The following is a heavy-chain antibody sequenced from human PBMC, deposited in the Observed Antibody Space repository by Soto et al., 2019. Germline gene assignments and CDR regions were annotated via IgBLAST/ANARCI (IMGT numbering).Heavy chain of an antibody. CDR3: ARPSAYCGGDCPGNHDAFDI. J-gene: IGHJ3*02. CDR1: EFTFISYS. Sequence: GGSLSLSCGASEFTFISYSMNWVRQAPGEGLEWVSSISSSSSYIYYADSVKGRFTISRDNAKNSLYLQMNSLRAEDTAVYYCARPSAYCGGDCPGNHDAFDIWGQGTMVTVSS. V-gene: IGHV3-21*01. D-gene: IGHD2-21*01. CDR2: ISSSSSYI.